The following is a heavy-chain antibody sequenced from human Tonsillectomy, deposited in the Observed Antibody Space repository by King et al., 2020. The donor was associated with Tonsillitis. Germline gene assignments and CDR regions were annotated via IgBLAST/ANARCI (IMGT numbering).Heavy chain of an antibody. J-gene: IGHJ3*02. CDR3: ARALGDPDAFDI. V-gene: IGHV4-59*01. Sequence: VQLQESGPGLVKPSETLSLTCTVSGGSISRYYWSWIRQPPGKGLEWIGYSYYSWSTNYTPSLKSRVTISVDTSKNQFSLKLSSVTAADTAVYYCARALGDPDAFDIWGQGTMVTVSS. D-gene: IGHD7-27*01. CDR2: SYYSWST. CDR1: GGSISRYY.